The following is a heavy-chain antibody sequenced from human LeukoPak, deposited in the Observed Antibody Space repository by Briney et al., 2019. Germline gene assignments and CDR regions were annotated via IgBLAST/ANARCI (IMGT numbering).Heavy chain of an antibody. D-gene: IGHD4-23*01. Sequence: PTETLSLTCTVSGASISPYYWRWVRQPPGQGLEWIGYIYYNGNTIYSDSLRSRVRMSADTSKNQFSLNLTSVTAADTARYFCAGLQAHGGNYIDHWGQGILVTAPS. CDR1: GASISPYY. V-gene: IGHV4-59*08. CDR3: AGLQAHGGNYIDH. CDR2: IYYNGNT. J-gene: IGHJ4*02.